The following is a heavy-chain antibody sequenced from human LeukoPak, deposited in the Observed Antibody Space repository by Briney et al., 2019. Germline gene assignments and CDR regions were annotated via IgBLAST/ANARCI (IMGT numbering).Heavy chain of an antibody. CDR2: MNPNSGNT. CDR3: ARVVMGAKDAFDI. J-gene: IGHJ3*02. CDR1: GYTFTSYD. V-gene: IGHV1-8*03. Sequence: SVRVSCKASGYTFTSYDINWVRQATGQGLEWMGWMNPNSGNTGYAQKFQGRVTITRNTSISTAYMELSGLRSEDTAVYYCARVVMGAKDAFDIWGQGTMVTVSS. D-gene: IGHD1-26*01.